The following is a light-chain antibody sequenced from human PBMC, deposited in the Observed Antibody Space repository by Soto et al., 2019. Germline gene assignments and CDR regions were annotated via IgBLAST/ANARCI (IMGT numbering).Light chain of an antibody. Sequence: ALTQSPGTLSLSPGAIATLSCRASQSVSSKYLAWYQQKPGRAPRDLIDGTSIRASGVQERFSGGGSGTDLTHTIIRLEPEDFAVYYCRQYGSPRFTFGPGTKVDFK. CDR1: QSVSSKY. CDR2: GTS. J-gene: IGKJ3*01. CDR3: RQYGSPRFT. V-gene: IGKV3-20*01.